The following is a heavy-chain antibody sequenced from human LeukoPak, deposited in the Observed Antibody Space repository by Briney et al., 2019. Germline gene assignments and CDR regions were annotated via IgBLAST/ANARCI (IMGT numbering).Heavy chain of an antibody. V-gene: IGHV4-34*01. Sequence: SETLSLTCAVYGGSFSGYYWSWIRQPPGKGLEWIGEINHSGSTNYNPSLKSRVTISVDTSKNQFSLKLSSVTAADTAVYYRARDEYSSSWPYYFDYWGQGTLVTVSS. CDR3: ARDEYSSSWPYYFDY. D-gene: IGHD6-13*01. J-gene: IGHJ4*02. CDR1: GGSFSGYY. CDR2: INHSGST.